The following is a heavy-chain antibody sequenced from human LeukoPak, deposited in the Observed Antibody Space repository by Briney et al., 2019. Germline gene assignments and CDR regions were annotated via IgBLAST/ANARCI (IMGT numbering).Heavy chain of an antibody. Sequence: GGSLTVSCAASGFTFSSYAMSWVRQAPGKGLEWVSAISGSGGSTYYADSVKGRFTISRDNSKNTLYLQMNSLRAEDTAVYYCAKDLGSRWDFDAWGQGTLVTVSS. CDR1: GFTFSSYA. CDR2: ISGSGGST. D-gene: IGHD1-26*01. V-gene: IGHV3-23*01. J-gene: IGHJ4*02. CDR3: AKDLGSRWDFDA.